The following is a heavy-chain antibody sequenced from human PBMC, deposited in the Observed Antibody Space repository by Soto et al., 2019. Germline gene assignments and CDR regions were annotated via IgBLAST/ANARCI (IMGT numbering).Heavy chain of an antibody. D-gene: IGHD3-16*01. CDR2: INPNTGGT. Sequence: VASVKVSCKASGFSLTGYYFHWIRAAPGQGLEWLGWINPNTGGTTYAQKFQGRVTLTWDTSINTAYMELSSLRPDHTAMYYCARERYQVLSAGIDVLGQGTSVTVSS. V-gene: IGHV1-2*02. CDR1: GFSLTGYY. CDR3: ARERYQVLSAGIDV. J-gene: IGHJ6*02.